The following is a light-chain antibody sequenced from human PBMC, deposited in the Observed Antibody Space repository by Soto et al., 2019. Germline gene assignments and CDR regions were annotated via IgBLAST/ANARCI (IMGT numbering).Light chain of an antibody. CDR2: DVT. CDR1: RSDVGGYDF. J-gene: IGLJ1*01. Sequence: QSALTQPASVSGSPGQSITISCTGTRSDVGGYDFVSWYHQHPGKAPKLIIFDVTNRPSGVSHRFSASKSGNTASLTISGLQTEDEAAYYCSSYTSTSTLFVFGTGTKLTVL. CDR3: SSYTSTSTLFV. V-gene: IGLV2-14*01.